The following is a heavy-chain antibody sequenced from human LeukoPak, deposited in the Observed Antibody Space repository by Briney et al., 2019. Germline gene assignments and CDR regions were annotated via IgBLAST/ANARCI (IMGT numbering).Heavy chain of an antibody. CDR1: GGSFSTYY. CDR3: ALGIAVAGAFDY. J-gene: IGHJ4*02. V-gene: IGHV4-4*07. D-gene: IGHD6-19*01. CDR2: IYTSGST. Sequence: PSETLSLTCTVSGGSFSTYYWNWIRQPAGKGLEWIGRIYTSGSTNYNPSLKSRVTMSVDTSKNQFSLKLSSVTAADTAVYYCALGIAVAGAFDYWGQGTLVTVSS.